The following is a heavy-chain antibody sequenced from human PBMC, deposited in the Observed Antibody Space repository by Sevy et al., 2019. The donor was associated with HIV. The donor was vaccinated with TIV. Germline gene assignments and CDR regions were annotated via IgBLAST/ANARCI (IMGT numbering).Heavy chain of an antibody. CDR3: ARRLIHYDSSGXDWFDP. D-gene: IGHD3-22*01. Sequence: GESLKISCKGSGYSFTSYWIGWVRQMPGKGLEWMGIIYPGDSDTRYSPSFQGQVTISADKSISTAYLQWSSLKASDTAMYYCARRLIHYDSSGXDWFDPXXXXTLVTVSS. V-gene: IGHV5-51*01. J-gene: IGHJ5*02. CDR2: IYPGDSDT. CDR1: GYSFTSYW.